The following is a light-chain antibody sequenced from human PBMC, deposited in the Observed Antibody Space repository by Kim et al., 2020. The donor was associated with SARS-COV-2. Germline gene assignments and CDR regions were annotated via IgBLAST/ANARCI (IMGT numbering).Light chain of an antibody. CDR3: QKYNNLPPT. V-gene: IGKV1-33*01. CDR2: DAS. Sequence: DIQMTQSPSSLSASVGDRVTITCQASQDISNDLNWYQQKPGKAPKLLIYDASKLETGVPSRFSVSGSGTDFTFTISSLQPEDIATYYCQKYNNLPPTFVPGTKVDIK. J-gene: IGKJ3*01. CDR1: QDISND.